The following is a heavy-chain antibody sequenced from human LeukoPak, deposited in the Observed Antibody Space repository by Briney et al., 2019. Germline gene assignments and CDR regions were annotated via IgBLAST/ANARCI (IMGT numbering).Heavy chain of an antibody. J-gene: IGHJ4*02. CDR2: TWYDGSNK. D-gene: IGHD1-26*01. CDR3: ARGGLTIAEATTSWYLDY. CDR1: GFSFSIYG. Sequence: PGRSLRLSCATSGFSFSIYGMHWVRQAQGKGLEWVALTWYDGSNKNYADSVKGRFTISRDNSKNTLYLQMNSLRGEDTAVYYCARGGLTIAEATTSWYLDYWGQGTPVTVSA. V-gene: IGHV3-33*01.